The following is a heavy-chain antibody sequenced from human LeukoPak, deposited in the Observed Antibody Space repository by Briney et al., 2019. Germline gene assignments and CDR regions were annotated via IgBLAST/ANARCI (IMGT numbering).Heavy chain of an antibody. CDR3: ARLYCYAGSCYAGLDH. CDR2: LDHSGTT. D-gene: IGHD3-22*01. V-gene: IGHV4-59*08. Sequence: TSETLSLTCTVSGGPISTPYWGWIRQPPGEGLEWIGYLDHSGTTNCDPSLKSRDTISVDTSKNQFSLKLASVTAADTAVYYCARLYCYAGSCYAGLDHWGQGTLVTVSS. J-gene: IGHJ4*02. CDR1: GGPISTPY.